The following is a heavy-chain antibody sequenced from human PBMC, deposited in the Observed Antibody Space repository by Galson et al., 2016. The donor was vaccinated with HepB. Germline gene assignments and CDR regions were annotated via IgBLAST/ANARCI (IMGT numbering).Heavy chain of an antibody. CDR3: TRGDGFWAGWTY. V-gene: IGHV1-46*03. J-gene: IGHJ4*02. Sequence: SVKVSCKASGYTFTTYNIHWVRLAPGQGLEWMGIINPSGGSPNYAQKFQGRVTLTSDTSTSTVYKQLGSLRSDDTAVYYCTRGDGFWAGWTYWGQGTLVTVSS. CDR1: GYTFTTYN. CDR2: INPSGGSP. D-gene: IGHD3/OR15-3a*01.